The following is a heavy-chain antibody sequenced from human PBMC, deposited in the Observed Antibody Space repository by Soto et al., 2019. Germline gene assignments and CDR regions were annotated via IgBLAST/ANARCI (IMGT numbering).Heavy chain of an antibody. Sequence: EVQLVESGGGLVQPGGSLRLSCASSGFTFSDHYMDWVRQAPGKGLEWVGRIRTKASNYITEYAASVKARFTISRDDSKNSLYLGMNSLKTEDTAVYYCVRVALVLGNRYFEDWGQGALVTV. CDR1: GFTFSDHY. D-gene: IGHD6-13*01. J-gene: IGHJ4*02. CDR3: VRVALVLGNRYFED. V-gene: IGHV3-72*01. CDR2: IRTKASNYIT.